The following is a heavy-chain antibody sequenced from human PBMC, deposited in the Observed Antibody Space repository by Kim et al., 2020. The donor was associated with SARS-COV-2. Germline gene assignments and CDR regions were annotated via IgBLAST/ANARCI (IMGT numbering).Heavy chain of an antibody. Sequence: ASVKVSCKASGYTFTGYYMHWVRQAPGQGLEWMGWINPNSGGTNYAQKFQGRVTMTRDTSISTAYMELSRLRSDDTAVYYCARERDTQGVAGTGSFGYWGQGTLVTVSS. D-gene: IGHD6-19*01. CDR3: ARERDTQGVAGTGSFGY. V-gene: IGHV1-2*02. CDR2: INPNSGGT. CDR1: GYTFTGYY. J-gene: IGHJ4*02.